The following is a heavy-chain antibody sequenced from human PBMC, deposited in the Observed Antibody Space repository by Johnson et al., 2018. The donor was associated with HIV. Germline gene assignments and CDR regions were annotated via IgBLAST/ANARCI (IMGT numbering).Heavy chain of an antibody. CDR1: GFTFDDYG. V-gene: IGHV3-20*04. D-gene: IGHD3-10*01. Sequence: VLLVESGGGVVRPGGSLRLSCAASGFTFDDYGMSWVRQAPWKGLEWVSGINWNGGDTGYADSVKGRFTISRDNAKNSLYLQMNSLRAEDTALYYCARDRRYYGSGSYGGAFDIWGQGTMVTVSS. CDR2: INWNGGDT. J-gene: IGHJ3*02. CDR3: ARDRRYYGSGSYGGAFDI.